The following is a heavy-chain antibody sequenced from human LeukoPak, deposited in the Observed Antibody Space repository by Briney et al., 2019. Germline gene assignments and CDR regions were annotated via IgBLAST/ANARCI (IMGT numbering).Heavy chain of an antibody. J-gene: IGHJ5*02. CDR3: ARGVDTAMVSGGYNWFEP. CDR1: GDSISSYS. V-gene: IGHV4-4*07. D-gene: IGHD5-18*01. CDR2: FYTSGST. Sequence: PSETLSLTCSVSGDSISSYSWNWIRQSAGKGLECIGRFYTSGSTNYNPSLESRVTVSLDTSRNQFSLNLTSVTAADTAVYYCARGVDTAMVSGGYNWFEPWGQGIEVLVSS.